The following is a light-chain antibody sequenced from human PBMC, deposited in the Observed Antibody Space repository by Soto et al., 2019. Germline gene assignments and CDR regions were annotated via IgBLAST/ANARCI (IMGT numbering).Light chain of an antibody. CDR1: QSVSSN. Sequence: ELVMTQSPVTLSVSPGERVTLSCRASQSVSSNLAWYQQKPGQAPSLLIYGAFTRATGIPARFSGTGSGTEFTLTISSLQSEDFALYYCQQYNDWPLTXGQGTKVDIK. V-gene: IGKV3-15*01. CDR2: GAF. CDR3: QQYNDWPLT. J-gene: IGKJ1*01.